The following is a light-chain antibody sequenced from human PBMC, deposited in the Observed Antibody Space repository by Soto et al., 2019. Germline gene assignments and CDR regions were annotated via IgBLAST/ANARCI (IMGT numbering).Light chain of an antibody. V-gene: IGKV1-39*01. J-gene: IGKJ1*01. CDR1: QSISPY. Sequence: DIQMTQSPFSLSSSLLCISTITFRASQSISPYLNWYQQKPGKAPNLLIYSASILESGVPSRFSGSGSGTEFTLTISSLQPEDFATYFCQQSYSRPRTFGQGTKVDIK. CDR2: SAS. CDR3: QQSYSRPRT.